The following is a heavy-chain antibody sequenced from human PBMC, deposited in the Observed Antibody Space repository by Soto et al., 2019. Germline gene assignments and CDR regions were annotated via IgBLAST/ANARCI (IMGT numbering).Heavy chain of an antibody. J-gene: IGHJ4*02. CDR3: ASHPYCSSTSCYVRPLGY. D-gene: IGHD2-2*01. V-gene: IGHV1-3*05. CDR1: GYTFTSYA. CDR2: INAGNGNT. Sequence: QVQLVQSGAEEKKPGASVKVSCKASGYTFTSYAMHWVRQAPGQRLEWMGWINAGNGNTKYSQKFQGIVTITRDTSASTAYMELSSLRSEDTAVYYCASHPYCSSTSCYVRPLGYWGQGTLVTVSS.